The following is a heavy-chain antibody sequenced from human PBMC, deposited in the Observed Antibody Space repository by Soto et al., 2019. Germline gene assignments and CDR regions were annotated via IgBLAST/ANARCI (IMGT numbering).Heavy chain of an antibody. CDR2: IYPGDSDT. V-gene: IGHV5-51*01. D-gene: IGHD5-18*01. J-gene: IGHJ4*02. Sequence: GESLKTSCKGPGYSFTSYWIGWVRQMPGKGLEWMGIIYPGDSDTRYSPSFQGQVTISADKSISPAYLQWSSLKASDTAMYYCARLQLMSPHYYFDYWGQGTLVTVSS. CDR1: GYSFTSYW. CDR3: ARLQLMSPHYYFDY.